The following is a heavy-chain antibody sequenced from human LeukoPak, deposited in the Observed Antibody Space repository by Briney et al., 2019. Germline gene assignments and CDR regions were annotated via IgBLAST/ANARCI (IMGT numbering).Heavy chain of an antibody. CDR3: ARVLYGSGSYPDY. V-gene: IGHV4-39*07. J-gene: IGHJ4*02. Sequence: PSETLSLTCTVSGGSISSSSYYWGWIRQPPGKGLEWIGSIYYSGSTYYNPSLKSRVTISVDTSKNQFSLKLSSVTAADTAVYYCARVLYGSGSYPDYWGQGTLVTVSS. D-gene: IGHD3-10*01. CDR1: GGSISSSSYY. CDR2: IYYSGST.